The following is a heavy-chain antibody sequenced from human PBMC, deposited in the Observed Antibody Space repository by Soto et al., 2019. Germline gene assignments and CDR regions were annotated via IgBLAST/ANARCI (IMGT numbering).Heavy chain of an antibody. CDR1: GYTFTNYY. D-gene: IGHD3-22*01. V-gene: IGHV1-46*01. Sequence: ASVKVSCKASGYTFTNYYMHWVRQAPGQGLEWMGVINPSGGGTAYTQKFQGRVTMTRDTSTSTVYMELSSLRAEDTAVYYCARDAKKYYDSSGYTFPDYWGQGTLVTVSS. CDR2: INPSGGGT. J-gene: IGHJ4*02. CDR3: ARDAKKYYDSSGYTFPDY.